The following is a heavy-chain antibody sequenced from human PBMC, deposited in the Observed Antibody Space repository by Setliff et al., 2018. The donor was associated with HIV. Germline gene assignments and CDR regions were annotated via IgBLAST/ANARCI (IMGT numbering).Heavy chain of an antibody. CDR2: IYTSGNTNYTPST. J-gene: IGHJ3*02. D-gene: IGHD6-19*01. CDR3: TRQSPVAGSGAFDI. Sequence: PSETLSLTCSPSGDSISSGGYYWSWIRQPAGQGLEWIGRIYTSGNTNYTPSTNYNPSRMTRTTISLETSRNQFSLRVTPVTATDTAGYHCTRQSPVAGSGAFDIWGQGTMVTVSS. CDR1: GDSISSGGYY. V-gene: IGHV4-61*02.